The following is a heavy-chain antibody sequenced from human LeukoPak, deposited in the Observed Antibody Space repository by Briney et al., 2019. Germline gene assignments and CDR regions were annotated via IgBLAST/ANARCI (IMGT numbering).Heavy chain of an antibody. D-gene: IGHD6-13*01. CDR2: IKSDGITR. CDR1: GFTFSSYW. Sequence: PGGSLRLSCAASGFTFSSYWMHWVRQAPGKGLVWVSRIKSDGITRSYADSVKGRFTISRDNAKNTLYLQMNSLRAEDTAVYYCAKGGYSSSLGDFDYWGQGTLVTVSS. J-gene: IGHJ4*02. V-gene: IGHV3-74*01. CDR3: AKGGYSSSLGDFDY.